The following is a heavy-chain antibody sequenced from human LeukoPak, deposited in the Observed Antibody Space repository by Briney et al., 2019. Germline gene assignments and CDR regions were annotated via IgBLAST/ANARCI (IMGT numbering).Heavy chain of an antibody. CDR1: GGSISSYY. J-gene: IGHJ4*02. D-gene: IGHD2-21*02. V-gene: IGHV4-4*07. CDR2: IYTSGSS. Sequence: SETLSLTCPVSGGSISSYYWSWTRQPAGKGLEWIGRIYTSGSSNYNPSLKSRVTMSVDASKNQFSLKLSSVTAADTAVYYCAREVYCGGDCDRRSFDYWGQGTLVTVSS. CDR3: AREVYCGGDCDRRSFDY.